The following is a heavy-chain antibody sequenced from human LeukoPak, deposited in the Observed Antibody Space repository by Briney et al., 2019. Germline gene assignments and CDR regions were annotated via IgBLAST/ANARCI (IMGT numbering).Heavy chain of an antibody. D-gene: IGHD2-2*01. Sequence: GGSLRLSCAASGFTFNTYTMNWVRQAPGKGLEWVSYISGSSGIIDYADSVRGRFTISRDNAKNSLYLQMNSLRAEDTAVYYCARAYCSSTSCYADYYYGMDVWGQGTTVTVSS. V-gene: IGHV3-48*01. CDR3: ARAYCSSTSCYADYYYGMDV. CDR1: GFTFNTYT. CDR2: ISGSSGII. J-gene: IGHJ6*02.